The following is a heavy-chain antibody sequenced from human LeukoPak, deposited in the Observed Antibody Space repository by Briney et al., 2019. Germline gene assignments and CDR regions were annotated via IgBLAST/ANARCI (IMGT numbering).Heavy chain of an antibody. CDR3: ARSFHCSGGRCYLDFLL. Sequence: PGGSLRLSCAGSGFTFNNYDMHLVRQATGKGLEWFAAIGTDGDTYYPDSVKGRFTISRENGKNSLFLQMDSLRAGDSAVYYCARSFHCSGGRCYLDFLLWGQGTLVTVSS. J-gene: IGHJ1*01. D-gene: IGHD2-15*01. V-gene: IGHV3-13*01. CDR1: GFTFNNYD. CDR2: IGTDGDT.